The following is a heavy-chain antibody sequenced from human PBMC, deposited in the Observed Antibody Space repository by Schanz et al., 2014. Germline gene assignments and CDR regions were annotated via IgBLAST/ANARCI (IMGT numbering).Heavy chain of an antibody. CDR2: INPSGGGT. CDR3: VKDPDKYNWNDVEGMDV. J-gene: IGHJ6*01. V-gene: IGHV1-46*01. CDR1: GGTFSTYT. D-gene: IGHD1-1*01. Sequence: QVQLVQSGAEVKKPGSSVKVSCKASGGTFSTYTISWVRQAPGQGLEWMGIINPSGGGTSYALRFQDRVTVTRDTSRSTVYMELSSLRVEDTAVYYCVKDPDKYNWNDVEGMDVWGPGTTVTVSS.